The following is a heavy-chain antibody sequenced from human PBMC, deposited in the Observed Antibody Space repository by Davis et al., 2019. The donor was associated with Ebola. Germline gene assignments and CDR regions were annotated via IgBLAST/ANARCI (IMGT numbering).Heavy chain of an antibody. Sequence: SGPTLVNSTPTLSPTCTFSGFSLSTSGVGVGWIRQPPGKALDWLARTDWDDDKFYSTSLKTRLTISKDTSKNQVVLTMTNMDPVDTATYYCARVVQGVSTYYFDYWGQGTLVTVSS. V-gene: IGHV2-70*04. CDR3: ARVVQGVSTYYFDY. J-gene: IGHJ4*02. CDR1: GFSLSTSGVG. D-gene: IGHD3-10*01. CDR2: TDWDDDK.